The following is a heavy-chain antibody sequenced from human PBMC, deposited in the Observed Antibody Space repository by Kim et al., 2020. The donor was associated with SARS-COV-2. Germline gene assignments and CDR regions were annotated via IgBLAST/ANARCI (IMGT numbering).Heavy chain of an antibody. D-gene: IGHD6-6*01. V-gene: IGHV3-9*01. J-gene: IGHJ4*02. CDR3: AKGPYSSSPEYFDY. Sequence: GRSLRLSCAASGFTFDDYAMHWVRQAPGKGLEWVSGISWNSGSIGYADSVKGRFTISRDNAKNSLYLQMNSLRAEDTALYYCAKGPYSSSPEYFDYWGQGTLVTVSS. CDR2: ISWNSGSI. CDR1: GFTFDDYA.